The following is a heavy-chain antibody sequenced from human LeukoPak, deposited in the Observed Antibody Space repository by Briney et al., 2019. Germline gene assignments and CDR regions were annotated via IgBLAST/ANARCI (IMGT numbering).Heavy chain of an antibody. CDR1: GGTFSSYA. CDR2: IIPIFGTA. CDR3: ARTYYYGSGSLRPVRHYYYYMDV. V-gene: IGHV1-69*05. D-gene: IGHD3-10*01. Sequence: GASVKVSCKASGGTFSSYAISWVRQAPGQGLEWMGGIIPIFGTANYAQKFQGRVTITTDESTSTAYIELSSLRSEDTAVYYCARTYYYGSGSLRPVRHYYYYMDVWGKGTTVTVSS. J-gene: IGHJ6*03.